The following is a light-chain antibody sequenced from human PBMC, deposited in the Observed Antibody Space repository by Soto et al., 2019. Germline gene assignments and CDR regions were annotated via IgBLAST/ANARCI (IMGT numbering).Light chain of an antibody. CDR3: QQYYTNALT. J-gene: IGKJ4*01. V-gene: IGKV4-1*01. Sequence: DIVMTQSPDSLAVSLGERATINCKSSQSVLYSSNNKNYLAWYQQKPGQPPKLLIYWASTRESGVPDRFSGRGSGTDFTLTISRLQAEDVAVYYCQQYYTNALTFGGGTKVGVK. CDR2: WAS. CDR1: QSVLYSSNNKNY.